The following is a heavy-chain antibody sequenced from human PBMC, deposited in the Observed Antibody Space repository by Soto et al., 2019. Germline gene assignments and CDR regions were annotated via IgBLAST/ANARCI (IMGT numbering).Heavy chain of an antibody. V-gene: IGHV3-33*06. Sequence: QVQLVESGGGVVQPGRSLRLSCAASGFTFRNFGMHWVRQAPGKWLEWVAVIWFDGSHEFYADSVKGRFTVSRDNSRNTLYLQMNSLRSEDTAVYYCAKNHNYFDASGPYYGDGGFDDWGQGTLVTVSS. CDR3: AKNHNYFDASGPYYGDGGFDD. CDR1: GFTFRNFG. J-gene: IGHJ4*02. CDR2: IWFDGSHE. D-gene: IGHD3-22*01.